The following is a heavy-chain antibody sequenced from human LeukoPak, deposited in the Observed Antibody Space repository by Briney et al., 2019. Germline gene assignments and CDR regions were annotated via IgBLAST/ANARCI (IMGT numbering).Heavy chain of an antibody. CDR2: TSYDGSNK. Sequence: GSLRLSCAASGFTFSSYGMHWVRQAPGKGLEWVAVTSYDGSNKYYADFVKGRFTISRDNSKNTLYLQMNSLRAEDTAVYYCAKDPHASVDCSGTRCPFPWGQGTLVTVSS. V-gene: IGHV3-30*18. CDR3: AKDPHASVDCSGTRCPFP. J-gene: IGHJ5*02. D-gene: IGHD2-2*01. CDR1: GFTFSSYG.